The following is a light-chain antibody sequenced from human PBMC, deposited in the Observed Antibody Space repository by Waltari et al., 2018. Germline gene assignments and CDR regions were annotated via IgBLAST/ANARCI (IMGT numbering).Light chain of an antibody. Sequence: EIVLTQSPATLSLSPGERATLSCRASHSVNWYLAWYQQRPGQAPRLLIYGASNRATGIPARFSCSGSETDFTLTISSLQPEDSAVYYCQQRRNWPLTFGGGTKVEIK. CDR1: HSVNWY. CDR2: GAS. CDR3: QQRRNWPLT. V-gene: IGKV3-11*01. J-gene: IGKJ4*01.